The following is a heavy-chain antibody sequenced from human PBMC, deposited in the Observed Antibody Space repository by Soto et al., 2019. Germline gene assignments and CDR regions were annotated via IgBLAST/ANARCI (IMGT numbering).Heavy chain of an antibody. CDR3: ARAVMSVYYDSSGYEFDY. D-gene: IGHD3-22*01. CDR1: GGSISSGGYY. J-gene: IGHJ4*02. Sequence: TLSLTCTVSGGSISSGGYYWSWIRQHPGKGLEWIGYIYYSGSTYYNPSLKSRVTISVDTSKNQFSLKLSSVTAADTAVYYCARAVMSVYYDSSGYEFDYWGQGTLVTVSS. V-gene: IGHV4-31*03. CDR2: IYYSGST.